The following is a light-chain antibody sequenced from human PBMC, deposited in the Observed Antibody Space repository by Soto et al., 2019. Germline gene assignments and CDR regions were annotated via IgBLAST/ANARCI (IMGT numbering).Light chain of an antibody. J-gene: IGKJ1*01. CDR2: GAP. CDR1: QRVSNNY. V-gene: IGKV3-11*01. CDR3: HQRSNWPWT. Sequence: EIVLTQSPGTVSLSPGERSTPSCRSSQRVSNNYLAWYQQKPGQPPRLLTSGAPNRATGIPARLSGSGSGTDFTLTISSLEPEDFAVYFCHQRSNWPWTFGQGTQVDIK.